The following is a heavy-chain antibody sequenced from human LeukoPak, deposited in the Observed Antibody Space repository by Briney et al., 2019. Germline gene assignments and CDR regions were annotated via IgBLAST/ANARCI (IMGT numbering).Heavy chain of an antibody. CDR2: INHSGST. D-gene: IGHD5-24*01. V-gene: IGHV4-34*01. CDR1: GGSFSGYY. Sequence: PSETLSLTCAVYGGSFSGYYWSWIRQPPGKGLEWIGEINHSGSTNYNPPLKSRVTISVDTSKNQFSLKLSSVTAADTAVYYCARQRWLQLTDYWGQGTLVTVSS. J-gene: IGHJ4*02. CDR3: ARQRWLQLTDY.